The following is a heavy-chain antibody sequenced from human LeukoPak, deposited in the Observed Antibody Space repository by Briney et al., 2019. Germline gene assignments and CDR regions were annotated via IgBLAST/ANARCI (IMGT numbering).Heavy chain of an antibody. D-gene: IGHD6-6*01. Sequence: ASVKVSCKASGYSFTGYYMHWVRQAPGQGLEWMGWINPNSGGTNYAQKFQGRVTMTRDTSISTAYMELSRLRSDDTAVYYCARDSEVASIAVYWGQRTLVTASS. V-gene: IGHV1-2*02. CDR1: GYSFTGYY. CDR2: INPNSGGT. J-gene: IGHJ4*02. CDR3: ARDSEVASIAVY.